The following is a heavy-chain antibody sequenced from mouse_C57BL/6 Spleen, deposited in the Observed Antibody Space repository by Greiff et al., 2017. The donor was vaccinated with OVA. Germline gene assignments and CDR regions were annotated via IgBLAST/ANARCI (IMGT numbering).Heavy chain of an antibody. J-gene: IGHJ1*03. CDR3: ARGDYGSGYFDV. CDR2: ISYDGSN. Sequence: ESGPGLVKPSQSLSLTCSVTGYSITSGYYWNWIRQFPGNKLEWMGYISYDGSNNYNPSLKNRISITRDTSKNLFFLKLNSVTTADTATYYCARGDYGSGYFDVWGTGTTVTVSS. CDR1: GYSITSGYY. V-gene: IGHV3-6*01. D-gene: IGHD1-1*01.